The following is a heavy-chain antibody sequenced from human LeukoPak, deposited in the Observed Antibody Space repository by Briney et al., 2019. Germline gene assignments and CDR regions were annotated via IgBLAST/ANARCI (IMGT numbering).Heavy chain of an antibody. CDR3: TSTEPFDY. D-gene: IGHD1-1*01. J-gene: IGHJ4*02. V-gene: IGHV3-73*01. CDR2: IRSKANSYAT. CDR1: GFTFSGSA. Sequence: PGGSLRLSCAASGFTFSGSAMHCGRQASGKGLEWVGRIRSKANSYATAYAASVKGRFTISRDDSKNTAYLQMNSLKTEDTAVYYCTSTEPFDYWGQGTLVTVSS.